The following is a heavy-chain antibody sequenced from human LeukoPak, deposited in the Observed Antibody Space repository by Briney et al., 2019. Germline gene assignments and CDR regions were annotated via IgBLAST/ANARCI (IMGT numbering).Heavy chain of an antibody. J-gene: IGHJ4*02. CDR3: AKGQELDDGVFDS. Sequence: PGRSLRLSCAASGFMFRDAAMTWVRQAPGKGLEWVSLIASSGLNTYYADSVRGRFTISRDNSKNTLYLELNSLRVEDTATFYCAKGQELDDGVFDSWGQGTMVTVSS. V-gene: IGHV3-23*01. CDR2: IASSGLNT. CDR1: GFMFRDAA. D-gene: IGHD1-1*01.